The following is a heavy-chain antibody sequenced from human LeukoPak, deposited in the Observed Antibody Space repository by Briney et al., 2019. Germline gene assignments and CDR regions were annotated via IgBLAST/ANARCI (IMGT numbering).Heavy chain of an antibody. CDR2: ISWNSGSI. CDR1: GLTFDDYA. J-gene: IGHJ4*02. Sequence: TGGSLTLSCAASGLTFDDYAMHWVRHAPGKGLEWVSGISWNSGSIGYTGSVKGRFTISRDNPKNSLYLQMNRQRAEHTPLYYCARAYWSSTSCYGDYFDCWGRAGLVTVSS. D-gene: IGHD2-2*01. CDR3: ARAYWSSTSCYGDYFDC. V-gene: IGHV3-9*01.